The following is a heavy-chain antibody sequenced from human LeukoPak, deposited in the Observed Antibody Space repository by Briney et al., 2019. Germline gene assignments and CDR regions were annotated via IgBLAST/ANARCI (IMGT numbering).Heavy chain of an antibody. CDR3: AKDMPQYASGWFLGGFDY. J-gene: IGHJ4*02. Sequence: PGGSLRLSCAASGFTFSNYGMHWVRQAPGKGLEWVAFIRYDESNKYYTDSMKGRFTISRDNSKNTLYLQMNSLRAEDTAVYYCAKDMPQYASGWFLGGFDYWGQGTLVTVSS. V-gene: IGHV3-30*02. CDR1: GFTFSNYG. CDR2: IRYDESNK. D-gene: IGHD6-19*01.